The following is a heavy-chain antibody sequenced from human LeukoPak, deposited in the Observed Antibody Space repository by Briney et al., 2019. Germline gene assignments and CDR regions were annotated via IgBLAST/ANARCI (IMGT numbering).Heavy chain of an antibody. J-gene: IGHJ5*02. Sequence: SETLSLTCAVYGGSFSGYYWSWIRQPPGKGLEWIGEINHSGSTNYNPSLKSRVTISVDTSKNQFSLKLSSVTAADTAVYYCARETRVAMVAAIVRWFDPWGQGTLVTVSS. CDR3: ARETRVAMVAAIVRWFDP. V-gene: IGHV4-34*01. CDR1: GGSFSGYY. CDR2: INHSGST. D-gene: IGHD2-15*01.